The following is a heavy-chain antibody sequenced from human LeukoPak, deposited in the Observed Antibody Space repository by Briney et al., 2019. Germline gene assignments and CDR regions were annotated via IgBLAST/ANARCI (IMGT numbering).Heavy chain of an antibody. CDR3: AGGIVGVHAY. CDR2: INHSGST. CDR1: GYSISSGYY. J-gene: IGHJ4*02. Sequence: PSETLSLTCAVSGYSISSGYYWGWIRQPPGKGLEWIGNINHSGSTYYNPSLKSRVTISVDTSKNQFSLNLSSVTAADTAVYYCAGGIVGVHAYWDQGTLVTVSS. V-gene: IGHV4-38-2*01. D-gene: IGHD1-26*01.